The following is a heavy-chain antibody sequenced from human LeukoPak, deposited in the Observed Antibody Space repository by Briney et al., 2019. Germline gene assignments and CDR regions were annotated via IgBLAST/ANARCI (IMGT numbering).Heavy chain of an antibody. Sequence: SETLSLTCAVYGGSFSGYYWSWIRQPPGKGMEWIGEINHSGSTNYNPSLKSRVTISVDTSKNQFSLKLSSVAAADTAVYCCARGRRSQRRHDYAVRWYFDLWGRGTLVTVSS. J-gene: IGHJ2*01. V-gene: IGHV4-34*01. CDR3: ARGRRSQRRHDYAVRWYFDL. D-gene: IGHD4-17*01. CDR1: GGSFSGYY. CDR2: INHSGST.